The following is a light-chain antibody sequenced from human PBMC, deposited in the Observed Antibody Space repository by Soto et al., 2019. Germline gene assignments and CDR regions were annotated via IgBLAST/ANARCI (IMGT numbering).Light chain of an antibody. Sequence: ENVLNPFSGTPSFFSGEGATLPRRASQSVSSYLVWYQQRPGQAPRLLIYDASKRATGVPARFSGSGSGTDFTLTISSLEPEDFAVYYCQQRSNRPTFGGGTKVDIK. J-gene: IGKJ4*01. CDR3: QQRSNRPT. CDR2: DAS. CDR1: QSVSSY. V-gene: IGKV3-11*01.